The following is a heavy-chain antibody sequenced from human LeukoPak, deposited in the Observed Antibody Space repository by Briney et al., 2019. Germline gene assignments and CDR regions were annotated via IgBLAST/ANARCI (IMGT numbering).Heavy chain of an antibody. J-gene: IGHJ4*02. CDR3: ARGLTSFDY. CDR1: GFTFSSNY. V-gene: IGHV3-53*01. CDR2: IYSGGST. Sequence: GGSLRLSCAASGFTFSSNYMSWVRQAPGKGLEWVSVIYSGGSTYYSDSVKGGCTISRDNSKNTLYLQMNSLRAEDTAVYYCARGLTSFDYWGQGTLVTVSS.